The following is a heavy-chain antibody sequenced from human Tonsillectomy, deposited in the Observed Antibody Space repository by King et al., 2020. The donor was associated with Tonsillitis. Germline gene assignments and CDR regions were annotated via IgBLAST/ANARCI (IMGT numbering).Heavy chain of an antibody. CDR1: GFTFSSYA. CDR2: ISGSGGST. J-gene: IGHJ4*02. CDR3: AKGGRYCSSTSCYGGDY. Sequence: QLVQSGGGLVQPGGSLRPSCAASGFTFSSYAMSWVRQAPGKGLEWVSAISGSGGSTYYADSVKGRFTISRDNSKNTLYLQMNSLRAEDTAVYYCAKGGRYCSSTSCYGGDYWGREPWSPSPQ. D-gene: IGHD2-2*01. V-gene: IGHV3-23*04.